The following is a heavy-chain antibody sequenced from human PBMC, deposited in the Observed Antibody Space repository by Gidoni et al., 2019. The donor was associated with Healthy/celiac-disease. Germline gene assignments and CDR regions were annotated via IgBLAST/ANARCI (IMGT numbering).Heavy chain of an antibody. V-gene: IGHV4-59*01. CDR3: ARDGFYYGMDV. CDR1: GGSISSYY. CDR2: IYYSGST. Sequence: QVQLQASGPGLVKPSETLSLTCTVSGGSISSYYWRWLRQPPGKGLEWIGYIYYSGSTNYNPSLKSRVTISVDTSKNQFSLKLSSVTAADTAVYYCARDGFYYGMDVWGQGTTVTVAS. J-gene: IGHJ6*02.